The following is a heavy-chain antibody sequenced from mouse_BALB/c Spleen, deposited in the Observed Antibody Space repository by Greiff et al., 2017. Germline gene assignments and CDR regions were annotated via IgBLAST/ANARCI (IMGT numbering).Heavy chain of an antibody. CDR2: IWGDGST. D-gene: IGHD2-2*01. J-gene: IGHJ4*01. V-gene: IGHV2-6-7*01. CDR3: ARGLWGYDVYYAMDY. Sequence: VQLVESGPGLVAPSQSLSITCTVSGFSLTGYGVNWVRQPPGKGLEWLGMIWGDGSTDYNSALKSRLSISKDNSKSQVFLKMNSLQTDDTARYYCARGLWGYDVYYAMDYWGQGTSVTVSS. CDR1: GFSLTGYG.